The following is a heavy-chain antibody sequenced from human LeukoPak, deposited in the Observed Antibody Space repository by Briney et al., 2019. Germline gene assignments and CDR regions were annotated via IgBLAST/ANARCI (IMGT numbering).Heavy chain of an antibody. Sequence: PGGSLRLSCAASGFTVSSNYMNWVRQAPGKGLEWVSVMYSGGSTFYGDSVKGRFTISRDNSMNTLYLQMNSLRAEDTAVYYCATHPGDYWFGYLQIWGQGTLVTVSS. V-gene: IGHV3-66*01. D-gene: IGHD3-10*01. J-gene: IGHJ4*02. CDR2: MYSGGST. CDR3: ATHPGDYWFGYLQI. CDR1: GFTVSSNY.